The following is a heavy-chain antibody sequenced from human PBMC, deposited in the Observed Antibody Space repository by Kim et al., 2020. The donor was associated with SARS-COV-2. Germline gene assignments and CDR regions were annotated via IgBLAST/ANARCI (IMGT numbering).Heavy chain of an antibody. CDR1: GFTFSSYA. J-gene: IGHJ5*02. CDR3: AGTEYYYGSGSYTP. CDR2: ISYDGSNK. Sequence: GGSLRLSCAASGFTFSSYAMHWVRQAPGKGLEWVAVISYDGSNKYYADSVKGRFTISRDNSKNTLYLQMNSLRAEDTAVYYCAGTEYYYGSGSYTPWGQGTLVTVSS. D-gene: IGHD3-10*01. V-gene: IGHV3-30*04.